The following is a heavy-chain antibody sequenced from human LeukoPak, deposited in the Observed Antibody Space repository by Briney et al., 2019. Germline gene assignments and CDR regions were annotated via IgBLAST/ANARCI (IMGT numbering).Heavy chain of an antibody. V-gene: IGHV4-61*02. CDR3: VRVSPSGVGDV. D-gene: IGHD3-10*01. CDR1: GVSISSGSYY. CDR2: IYTSGST. Sequence: TSETLSLTCTVSGVSISSGSYYWSWIRQPAGKGLEWIGRIYTSGSTNYNPSLKSRVTISLDTPKNQFSLNLNSVTAADTAVYYCVRVSPSGVGDVWGQGTTVTVSS. J-gene: IGHJ6*02.